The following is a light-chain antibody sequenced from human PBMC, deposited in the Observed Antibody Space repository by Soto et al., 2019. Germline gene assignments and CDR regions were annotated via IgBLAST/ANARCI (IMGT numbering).Light chain of an antibody. CDR1: PDLHNW. V-gene: IGKV1-5*03. CDR3: QQCSRLIT. Sequence: DIQRTQAPSTLSASVGVRITITCRGSPDLHNWLAWFGPIPGKAPKVLIYKAASLERGVPSRFSGSGSGTDFTFTISSLHPEDIALFFGQQCSRLITVGQGTRLEIK. J-gene: IGKJ5*01. CDR2: KAA.